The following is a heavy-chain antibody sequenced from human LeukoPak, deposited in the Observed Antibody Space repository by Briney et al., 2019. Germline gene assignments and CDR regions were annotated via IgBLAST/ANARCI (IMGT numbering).Heavy chain of an antibody. CDR2: ISGSGGST. Sequence: GGSLRLSCAASRFTFSNYAMSWVRQAPGKGLEWVSTISGSGGSTYYADSVKGRFTVSRDNSKNTLHLQMDSLRAEDTAVYYCAKSAYYDSSGFYREYYFDYWGQGTLVTVSS. CDR3: AKSAYYDSSGFYREYYFDY. V-gene: IGHV3-23*01. D-gene: IGHD3-22*01. CDR1: RFTFSNYA. J-gene: IGHJ4*02.